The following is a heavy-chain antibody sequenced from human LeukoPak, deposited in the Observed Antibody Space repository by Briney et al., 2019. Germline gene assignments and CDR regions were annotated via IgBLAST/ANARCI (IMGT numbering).Heavy chain of an antibody. Sequence: GGSLRLSCAASGFTFSDYYMSWIRQAPGKGLEWVSYISSSGSTIYYADSVKGRFTISRDNAKNSLYLQMNRLRAEDTAVYYCARATRGVASNFDYWGQGTLVTVSS. V-gene: IGHV3-11*04. CDR3: ARATRGVASNFDY. CDR2: ISSSGSTI. D-gene: IGHD2-15*01. J-gene: IGHJ4*02. CDR1: GFTFSDYY.